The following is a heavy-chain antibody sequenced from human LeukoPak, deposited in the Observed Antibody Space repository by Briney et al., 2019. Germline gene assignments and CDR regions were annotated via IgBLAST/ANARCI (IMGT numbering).Heavy chain of an antibody. J-gene: IGHJ4*02. V-gene: IGHV3-23*01. CDR2: ISGSGGST. Sequence: GGSLSLTCAASGFTFSSYSKSWNRQAPGKGLEWVSAISGSGGSTYYADSVKGRFTISRDNSKNTLYLQMNSLRAEDTAVYYCAKAVQFGGCYLTVHCCGQGTMVTVSS. D-gene: IGHD4/OR15-4a*01. CDR1: GFTFSSYS. CDR3: AKAVQFGGCYLTVHC.